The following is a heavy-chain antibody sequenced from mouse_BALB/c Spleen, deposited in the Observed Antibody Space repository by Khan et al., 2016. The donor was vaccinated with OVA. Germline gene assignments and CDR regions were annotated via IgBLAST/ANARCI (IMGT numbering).Heavy chain of an antibody. Sequence: QIQLVQSGPELKKPGETVKISCKASGYTFTDYSMHWVKQAPGKGLKWMGWINTETGEPTYADDFKGRFAFSLETSASTAYLQINNLKNEDTATYFGARDRYDYFDYWGQSTTLTVSS. V-gene: IGHV9-2-1*01. CDR2: INTETGEP. CDR1: GYTFTDYS. CDR3: ARDRYDYFDY. D-gene: IGHD2-14*01. J-gene: IGHJ2*01.